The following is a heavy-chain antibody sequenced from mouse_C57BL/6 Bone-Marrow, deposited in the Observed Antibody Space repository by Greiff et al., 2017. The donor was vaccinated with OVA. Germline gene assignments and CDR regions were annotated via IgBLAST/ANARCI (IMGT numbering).Heavy chain of an antibody. J-gene: IGHJ4*01. CDR2: INPNNGGT. V-gene: IGHV1-22*01. CDR3: AMDDYDENYAMDY. Sequence: EVQLQQSGPELVKPGASVKMSCKASGYTFTDYNMHWVKQSHGKSLEWIGYINPNNGGTSYNQKFKGKATLTVNKSSSTAYMELRSLTSEDSAVYYCAMDDYDENYAMDYWGQGTSVTVSS. D-gene: IGHD2-4*01. CDR1: GYTFTDYN.